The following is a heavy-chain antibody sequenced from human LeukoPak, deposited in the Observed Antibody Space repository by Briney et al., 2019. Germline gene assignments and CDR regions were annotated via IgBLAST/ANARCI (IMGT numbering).Heavy chain of an antibody. D-gene: IGHD4-17*01. Sequence: SETLSLTCTVSGGSINNYYWSWIRQPPGKGLEWIGYIHYSGSTNYNPSLKSRVTISVDTSKNDFSLKLSSVTAADTAVYYCARGGEVTTYADYWGQGALVTVSS. CDR2: IHYSGST. V-gene: IGHV4-59*01. CDR3: ARGGEVTTYADY. CDR1: GGSINNYY. J-gene: IGHJ4*02.